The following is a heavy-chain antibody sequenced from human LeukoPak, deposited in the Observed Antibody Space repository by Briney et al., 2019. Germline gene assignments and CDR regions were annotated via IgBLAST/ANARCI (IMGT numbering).Heavy chain of an antibody. CDR3: AVMGAGSSAPDY. Sequence: ASVKVSCKASGFTFSAYFIHWVRQAPGQGLEWMGWINPASGGTTYAQKFQGRVTMTRDTSISTAYMELSRLRSDDTAVYYCAVMGAGSSAPDYWGQGTLVTVSS. J-gene: IGHJ4*02. D-gene: IGHD6-6*01. CDR1: GFTFSAYF. V-gene: IGHV1-2*02. CDR2: INPASGGT.